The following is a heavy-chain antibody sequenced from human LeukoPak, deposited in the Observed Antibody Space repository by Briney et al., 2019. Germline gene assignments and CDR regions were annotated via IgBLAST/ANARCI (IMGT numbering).Heavy chain of an antibody. J-gene: IGHJ6*02. CDR2: INSDGSST. Sequence: TGGSLRLSCAASGFTFSSYWMHWVRQAPGKGLVWVSRINSDGSSTSYADSVKGRFTISRDNAKNTLYLQMNSLRAEDTAVYYCARDRSDAYYYYGMDVWGQGTTVTVSS. D-gene: IGHD2-8*01. V-gene: IGHV3-74*01. CDR1: GFTFSSYW. CDR3: ARDRSDAYYYYGMDV.